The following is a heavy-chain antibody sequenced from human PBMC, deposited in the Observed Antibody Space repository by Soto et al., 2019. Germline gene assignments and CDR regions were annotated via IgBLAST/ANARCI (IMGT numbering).Heavy chain of an antibody. D-gene: IGHD3-16*01. CDR2: ISVYNGRT. V-gene: IGHV1-18*01. Sequence: ASVKVSCKASGHTFNNYGFSWVRQAPGQGLEWLGWISVYNGRTHYAQKVQGGVTMTTDTSTNTVYMELRSLTSDDTAVYYCARDPSDFAWGSNNNWFDPWGQGTPVTVSS. J-gene: IGHJ5*02. CDR1: GHTFNNYG. CDR3: ARDPSDFAWGSNNNWFDP.